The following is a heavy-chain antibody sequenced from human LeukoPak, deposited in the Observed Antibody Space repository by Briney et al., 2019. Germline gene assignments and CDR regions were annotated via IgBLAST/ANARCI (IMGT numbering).Heavy chain of an antibody. CDR1: GYNFNTYW. J-gene: IGHJ4*02. D-gene: IGHD4-17*01. CDR2: IHSADSNT. V-gene: IGHV5-51*01. Sequence: GESLKISCKGSGYNFNTYWVAWVRQMPGKGLEWMGIIHSADSNTKYSPSFQGQVTISADKSISTAYLQWSGLKASDTAMYYCAGARHGDYRWDYWGQGTLVTVSS. CDR3: AGARHGDYRWDY.